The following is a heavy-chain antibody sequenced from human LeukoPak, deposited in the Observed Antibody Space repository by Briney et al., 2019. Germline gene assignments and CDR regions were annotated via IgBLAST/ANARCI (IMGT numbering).Heavy chain of an antibody. D-gene: IGHD5-18*01. CDR2: IYPGDSDT. CDR1: GYTFTNYW. J-gene: IGHJ4*02. CDR3: ARGRQLYYSDY. Sequence: GESLQISCKGPGYTFTNYWIGWVRQMPGKGLEWIGIIYPGDSDTRYSPSFQGQVTISADKSINTAYLQWSSLKASDTAMYYCARGRQLYYSDYWGQGTLVTVSS. V-gene: IGHV5-51*01.